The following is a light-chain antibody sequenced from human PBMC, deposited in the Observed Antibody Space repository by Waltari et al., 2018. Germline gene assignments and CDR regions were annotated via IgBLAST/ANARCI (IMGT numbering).Light chain of an antibody. CDR3: SSYTVNTTLV. CDR2: DVS. CDR1: SIDLGTYNY. V-gene: IGLV2-14*03. Sequence: QSALTQPASVSGSPGQSITFPCTGTSIDLGTYNYVSWYQSHPGKAPKLMIYDVSKRPSGVSNRFSGSKSGNAASLTISGLQAEDEAYYYCSSYTVNTTLVFGGGTKLTVL. J-gene: IGLJ3*02.